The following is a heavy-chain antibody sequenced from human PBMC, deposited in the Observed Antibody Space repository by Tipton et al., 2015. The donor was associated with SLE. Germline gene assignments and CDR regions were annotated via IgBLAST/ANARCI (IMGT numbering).Heavy chain of an antibody. CDR3: IPRGYSGY. CDR2: IKSKDDGGTT. V-gene: IGHV3-15*01. J-gene: IGHJ4*02. Sequence: GSLRLSCTVSGFTFTNSWMSWVRQAPGKGLEGVGRIKSKDDGGTTDYVAPVKGRFTMSRDDSKNTLYLQMNSLKTADTAVYYCIPRGYSGYWGQGTLVTVSS. CDR1: GFTFTNSW. D-gene: IGHD5-12*01.